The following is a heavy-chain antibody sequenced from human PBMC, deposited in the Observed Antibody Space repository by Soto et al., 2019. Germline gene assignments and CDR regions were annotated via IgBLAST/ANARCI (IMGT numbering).Heavy chain of an antibody. V-gene: IGHV4-30-4*01. CDR1: GGSISSDDYY. D-gene: IGHD3-22*01. CDR3: ARDLDGLHDDTSGPFPRPG. J-gene: IGHJ1*01. Sequence: SETLSLTCTVSGGSISSDDYYWSWIRQAPGRGLEWIGYVHSSGSIYYNPSLKSRATMSIDTAGNQFSLKVSSVTVADTAVYYCARDLDGLHDDTSGPFPRPGWGQGTLVTVSS. CDR2: VHSSGSI.